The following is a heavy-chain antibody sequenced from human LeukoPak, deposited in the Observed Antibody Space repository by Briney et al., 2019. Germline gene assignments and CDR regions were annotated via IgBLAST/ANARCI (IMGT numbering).Heavy chain of an antibody. V-gene: IGHV3-49*04. J-gene: IGHJ4*02. CDR3: TREVVVVVAAAYYFDY. Sequence: GGSLRLSCTASGFTFGDYAMSWVRQAPGKGLEWVGFIRSKAYGGTTEYAASVKGRFTTSRDDSKSIAYLQMNSLKTEDTAVYYCTREVVVVVAAAYYFDYWGQGTLVTVSS. CDR1: GFTFGDYA. CDR2: IRSKAYGGTT. D-gene: IGHD2-15*01.